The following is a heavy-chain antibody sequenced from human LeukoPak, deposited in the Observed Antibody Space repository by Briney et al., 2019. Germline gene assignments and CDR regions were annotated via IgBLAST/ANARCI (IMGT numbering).Heavy chain of an antibody. V-gene: IGHV3-23*01. CDR3: AKAPSSGSYFHFDY. CDR1: GFTLSSYA. D-gene: IGHD1-26*01. Sequence: GGSLRLSCAASGFTLSSYAMSWVRQAPGKGLEWVSAISGSGGSTYYADSVKGRFTISRDNSKNTLYLQMNSLRAEDTAVYYCAKAPSSGSYFHFDYWGQGTLVTVSS. CDR2: ISGSGGST. J-gene: IGHJ4*02.